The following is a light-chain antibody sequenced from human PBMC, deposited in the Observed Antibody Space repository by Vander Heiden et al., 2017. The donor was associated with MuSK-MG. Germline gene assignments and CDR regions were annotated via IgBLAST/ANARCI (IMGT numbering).Light chain of an antibody. CDR3: QQYDNLALT. V-gene: IGKV1-33*01. Sequence: DIQMTPSPSSLSASVGDRVTITCQVSQDISNYLNWYQQKPGKAPKLLIYDASNLETGVPSRFSGSGSGTDFTFTISSLQPEDIATYYCQQYDNLALTFGGGTKVEIK. CDR1: QDISNY. CDR2: DAS. J-gene: IGKJ4*01.